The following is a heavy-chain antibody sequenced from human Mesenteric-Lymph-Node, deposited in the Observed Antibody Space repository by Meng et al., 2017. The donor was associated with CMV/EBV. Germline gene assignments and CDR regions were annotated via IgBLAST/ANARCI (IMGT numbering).Heavy chain of an antibody. J-gene: IGHJ4*02. V-gene: IGHV3-30-3*01. CDR1: GFNFNTYS. CDR2: ISYDGSRK. CDR3: ARGPTTEVGDS. D-gene: IGHD1-14*01. Sequence: LSCAASGFNFNTYSMHWVRQAPGKGVDWVAVISYDGSRKYYADSVKGRFTISRDNSKNTLYLQMNSLNTEDMGVYYCARGPTTEVGDSWGQGTLVTVSS.